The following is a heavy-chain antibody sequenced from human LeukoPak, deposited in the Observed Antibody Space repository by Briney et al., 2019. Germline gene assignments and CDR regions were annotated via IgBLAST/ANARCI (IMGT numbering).Heavy chain of an antibody. D-gene: IGHD2-2*01. CDR3: ARGLYCSSSTSCYDYGMDV. J-gene: IGHJ6*02. CDR1: GGSFRSYG. CDR2: FIPILGTA. V-gene: IGHV1-69*13. Sequence: GASAKVSCKASGGSFRSYGLNWVRQAPGQGLEWMGGFIPILGTAKYTQNLQGRVTITADESTRQAYMELSSLRYEDPAVYYCARGLYCSSSTSCYDYGMDVWGQGTTVTVSS.